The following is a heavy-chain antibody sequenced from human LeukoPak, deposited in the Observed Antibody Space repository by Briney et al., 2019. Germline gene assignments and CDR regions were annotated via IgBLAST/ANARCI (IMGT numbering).Heavy chain of an antibody. D-gene: IGHD3-10*01. CDR1: GGSVSSYY. Sequence: SETLSLTCTVSGGSVSSYYCSWIRQPPGKGLEWIGYIYYTGSTKYNPSLKSRVTISVDTSKNQFSLKLTSVTAADTAVYYCARESPVRGFDYWGQGTLVTASS. J-gene: IGHJ4*02. CDR3: ARESPVRGFDY. CDR2: IYYTGST. V-gene: IGHV4-59*02.